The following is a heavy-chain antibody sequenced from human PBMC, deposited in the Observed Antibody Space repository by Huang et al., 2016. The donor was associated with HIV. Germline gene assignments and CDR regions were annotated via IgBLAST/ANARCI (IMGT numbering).Heavy chain of an antibody. CDR2: ISHIGST. CDR3: DSSGQSRYFYGMDV. J-gene: IGHJ6*02. V-gene: IGHV4-61*01. Sequence: VQLQGSGPGPVKPSETLSLTCTVSGDSVSSGSYYWNWMRQPPGEGLEWIGYISHIGSTSYSPSIKSRVTIFMDTSKNQFSLRLSSVTAADSAVYYFDSSGQSRYFYGMDVWGQGTTVIVSS. CDR1: GDSVSSGSYY. D-gene: IGHD3-22*01.